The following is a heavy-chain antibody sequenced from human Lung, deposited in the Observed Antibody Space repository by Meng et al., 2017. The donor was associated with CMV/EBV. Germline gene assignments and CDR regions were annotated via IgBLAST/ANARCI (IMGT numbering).Heavy chain of an antibody. Sequence: SXXVSXKASGDTFTKYAISWVREAPGQGLEWLGGFIPRVNIANYAQKFQGRVTITADSSTNTGYMELRSLTSDDAAVYYCARGRVGYNMNYFHYWGQGTVVTGS. V-gene: IGHV1-69*10. J-gene: IGHJ4*02. CDR3: ARGRVGYNMNYFHY. CDR2: FIPRVNIA. CDR1: GDTFTKYA. D-gene: IGHD5-24*01.